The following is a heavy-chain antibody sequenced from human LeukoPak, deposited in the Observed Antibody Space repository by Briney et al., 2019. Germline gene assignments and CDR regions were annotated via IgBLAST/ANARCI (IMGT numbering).Heavy chain of an antibody. J-gene: IGHJ4*02. CDR2: IKHDGRET. CDR1: GFTFSDYW. V-gene: IGHV3-7*01. Sequence: GGSLRLSCVASGFTFSDYWMSWVRQAAGKGLEWVANIKHDGRETYYVDSGKGRFTISRDNAKNSPYLQMNSLRADDSAVYYCAGASMAPYWGQGTLVTVSS. CDR3: AGASMAPY. D-gene: IGHD6-6*01.